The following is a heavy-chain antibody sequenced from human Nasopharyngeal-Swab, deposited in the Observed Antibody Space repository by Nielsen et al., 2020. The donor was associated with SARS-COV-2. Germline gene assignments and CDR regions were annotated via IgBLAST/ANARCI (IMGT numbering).Heavy chain of an antibody. Sequence: GESLKISCATSGFTFNTYAMNWVRQAPGRGLEWVSHINGVSDLIYYADSVQGRFTISRDNAKNSLYLQMNSLRAEDTAVYYCAREPGYDSSGYALGYWGQGTLVTVSS. V-gene: IGHV3-48*04. CDR1: GFTFNTYA. CDR3: AREPGYDSSGYALGY. J-gene: IGHJ4*02. D-gene: IGHD3-22*01. CDR2: INGVSDLI.